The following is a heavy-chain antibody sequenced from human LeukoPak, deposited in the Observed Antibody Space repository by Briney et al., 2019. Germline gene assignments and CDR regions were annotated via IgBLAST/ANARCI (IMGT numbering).Heavy chain of an antibody. Sequence: PGESLRLSCAASGFSFGSYGLSWVRQAPGKGPQWVSYISGSGGSTYYADSVKGRFTISRDNSKNTLYLQMNSLRAEDTAVYYCAKRLGEWLRFPTIDYWGQGTLVTVSS. CDR2: ISGSGGST. J-gene: IGHJ4*02. V-gene: IGHV3-23*01. CDR3: AKRLGEWLRFPTIDY. D-gene: IGHD5-12*01. CDR1: GFSFGSYG.